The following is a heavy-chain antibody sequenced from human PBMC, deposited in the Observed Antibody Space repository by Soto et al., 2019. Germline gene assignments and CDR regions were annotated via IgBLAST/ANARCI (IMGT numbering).Heavy chain of an antibody. V-gene: IGHV1-18*04. CDR2: ISVYNGNT. CDR3: VTAKVRSSQYYEPNAFYL. J-gene: IGHJ2*01. CDR1: GYTFTTYC. Sequence: ASVKVSGKASGYTFTTYCISWVRHPPGQGLEWMGWISVYNGNTTYERKFTGKFTVPTDASTNTDYMDLRRLRSDGTPDYFCVTAKVRSSQYYEPNAFYL. D-gene: IGHD1-26*01.